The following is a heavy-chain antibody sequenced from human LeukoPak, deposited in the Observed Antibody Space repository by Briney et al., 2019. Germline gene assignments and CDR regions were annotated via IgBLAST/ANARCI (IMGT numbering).Heavy chain of an antibody. D-gene: IGHD3-22*01. CDR1: GYTFTGYY. V-gene: IGHV1-2*02. J-gene: IGHJ3*02. CDR3: YFDVPYYDSSGYRDAFDI. Sequence: GASVKVSCKASGYTFTGYYMHWVRQAPGQGLEWMGWINPNSGGTNYAQKFQGRVTMTRDTSISTAYMELSRLRSDDTAVYYCYFDVPYYDSSGYRDAFDIWGQGTMVTVSS. CDR2: INPNSGGT.